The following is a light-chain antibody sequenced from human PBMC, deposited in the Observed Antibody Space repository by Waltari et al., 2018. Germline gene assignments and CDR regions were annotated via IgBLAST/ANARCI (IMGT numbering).Light chain of an antibody. CDR1: KGISNA. V-gene: IGKV1-NL1*01. Sequence: DIQMTQSPSSLSASVGDRVTITCRASKGISNALAWYQQKPGKAPKLLLYAASRLESGVPSRCSGSGSGTDYTLTISSLQPEDFASYYCQQYYSIALNFGGGTKVEIK. J-gene: IGKJ4*01. CDR3: QQYYSIALN. CDR2: AAS.